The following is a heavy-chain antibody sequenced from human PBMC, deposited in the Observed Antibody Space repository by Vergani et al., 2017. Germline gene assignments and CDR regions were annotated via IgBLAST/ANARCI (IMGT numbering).Heavy chain of an antibody. J-gene: IGHJ4*02. CDR2: VSGSGATP. CDR3: TKGSRGYTGYFFDY. D-gene: IGHD5-12*01. CDR1: GFSFPGYA. V-gene: IGHV3-23*01. Sequence: EVQLMESGGGLVQPGGSLRLSCEASGFSFPGYAMSWVRQAPGKGLEWVSSVSGSGATPYYADSVKGRFIISRDNSKNTLHLQMNSLRADDTAVYYCTKGSRGYTGYFFDYWGQGTLATVSS.